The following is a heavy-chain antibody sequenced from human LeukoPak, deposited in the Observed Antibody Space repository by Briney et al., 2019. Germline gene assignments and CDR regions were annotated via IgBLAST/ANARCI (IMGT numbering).Heavy chain of an antibody. Sequence: GGSLRLSFAASGFTFDDYAMHWVRQAPGKGLEWVSGISWNSGSIGYADSVKGRFTISRDNAKNSLYLQMNSLRAEDTAVYYCAASRLGTSCFDYWGQGTLVTVSS. D-gene: IGHD2-2*01. V-gene: IGHV3-9*01. CDR2: ISWNSGSI. CDR1: GFTFDDYA. CDR3: AASRLGTSCFDY. J-gene: IGHJ4*02.